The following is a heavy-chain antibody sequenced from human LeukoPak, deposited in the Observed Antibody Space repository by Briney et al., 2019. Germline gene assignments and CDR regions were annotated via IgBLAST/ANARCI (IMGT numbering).Heavy chain of an antibody. CDR2: INHSGIT. J-gene: IGHJ5*02. D-gene: IGHD3-22*01. V-gene: IGHV4-34*01. CDR1: GGSFSGYY. CDR3: ARAGEYYYDSSGYGPSRFDP. Sequence: SETLSLTCAVYGGSFSGYYWSWIRQPPGKGLEWIGEINHSGITNYNPSLKSRVTISVDTSKNQFSLNLSSVTAADTAVYYCARAGEYYYDSSGYGPSRFDPWGQGTLVTVSS.